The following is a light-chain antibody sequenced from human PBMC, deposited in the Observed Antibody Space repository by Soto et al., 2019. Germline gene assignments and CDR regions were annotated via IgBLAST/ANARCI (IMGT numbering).Light chain of an antibody. J-gene: IGKJ2*01. CDR1: ESISSS. CDR3: QQYKKWPRT. V-gene: IGKV3-15*01. CDR2: GVS. Sequence: EIVMTQSPATLSVSRGERATLSCRASESISSSLAWYQQKPGQAPRLLIYGVSTRATGVPARFSGSGSGTEFTLNISSLQSEDFAVYHCQQYKKWPRTFGQGTKLEIK.